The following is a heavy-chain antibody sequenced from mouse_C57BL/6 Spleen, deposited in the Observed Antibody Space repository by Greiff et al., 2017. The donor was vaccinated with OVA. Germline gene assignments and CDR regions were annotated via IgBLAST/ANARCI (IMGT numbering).Heavy chain of an antibody. J-gene: IGHJ3*01. D-gene: IGHD1-1*01. CDR1: GYTFTDYY. V-gene: IGHV1-76*01. Sequence: QVQLQQSGAELVRPGASVKLSCKASGYTFTDYYINWVKQRPGQGLEWIARIYPGSGNTYYNEKFKGKATLTAEKSSSTAYMQLSSLTSEDSAVYFCAREGDYYGSSLSWFAYWGQGTLVTVSA. CDR3: AREGDYYGSSLSWFAY. CDR2: IYPGSGNT.